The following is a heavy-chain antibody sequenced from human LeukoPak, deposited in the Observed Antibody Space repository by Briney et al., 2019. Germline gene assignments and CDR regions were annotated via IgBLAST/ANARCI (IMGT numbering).Heavy chain of an antibody. J-gene: IGHJ5*02. CDR1: GFSFRTSA. V-gene: IGHV3-21*06. CDR3: AKGAGGFSYYNWFDP. CDR2: ISTSGSYI. D-gene: IGHD5-18*01. Sequence: NPGGSLRLSCAASGFSFRTSAMNWVRQAPGQGLEWVSSISTSGSYIYYADSVEGRFTISRDNARNLLYLQMNSLRAEDTAVYYCAKGAGGFSYYNWFDPWGQGTLVTVSS.